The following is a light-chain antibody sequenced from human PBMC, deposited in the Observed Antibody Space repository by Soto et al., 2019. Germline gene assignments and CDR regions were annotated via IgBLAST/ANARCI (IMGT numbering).Light chain of an antibody. CDR3: QQYGSSPFT. CDR2: GAS. J-gene: IGKJ5*01. Sequence: EIVLTQSPGTLSLSPGERATLSCRASQSVSSNYLAWYQQKPGQAPRLLIYGASSRATGIPDRFSGSGSGTDFTLTISRLEPEDFAVYYCQQYGSSPFTFAQGTRLESK. V-gene: IGKV3-20*01. CDR1: QSVSSNY.